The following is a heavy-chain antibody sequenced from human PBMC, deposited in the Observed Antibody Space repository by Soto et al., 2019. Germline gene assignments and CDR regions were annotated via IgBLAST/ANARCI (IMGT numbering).Heavy chain of an antibody. D-gene: IGHD4-17*01. J-gene: IGHJ4*02. Sequence: QVQLVESGGGVVQPGRSLRLSCAASGFTFSSYGMHWVRQAPGKGLEWVAVIWYDGSNKYYADSVKGRFTISRDNSKNTLYLQMNSLRAEDMAVYYCARDLRHDYGDYGFDYWGQGTLVTVSS. CDR2: IWYDGSNK. CDR1: GFTFSSYG. V-gene: IGHV3-33*01. CDR3: ARDLRHDYGDYGFDY.